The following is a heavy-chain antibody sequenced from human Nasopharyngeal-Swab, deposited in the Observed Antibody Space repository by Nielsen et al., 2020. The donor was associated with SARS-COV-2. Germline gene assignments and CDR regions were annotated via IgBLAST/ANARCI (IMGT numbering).Heavy chain of an antibody. D-gene: IGHD3-22*01. CDR2: IYYSGST. V-gene: IGHV4-59*13. CDR1: GGSISSYY. CDR3: ASYYDSEADAFDI. Sequence: SETLSLTCTVSGGSISSYYWSWIRQPPGKGLEWIGYIYYSGSTNYNPSLKSRVTISVDTSKNQFSLKLSSVTAADTAVYYGASYYDSEADAFDIWGQGTMVTVSS. J-gene: IGHJ3*02.